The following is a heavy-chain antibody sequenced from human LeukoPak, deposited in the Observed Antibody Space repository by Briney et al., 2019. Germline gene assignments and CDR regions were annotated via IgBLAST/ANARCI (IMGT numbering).Heavy chain of an antibody. CDR1: GGTFSSYA. CDR3: ARSGSLGRNDY. Sequence: SVKVSCKASGGTFSSYAISWVRQAPGQGLEWMGRIIPILGIANYAQKFQGRVTITTDESTSTAYMELSSLRSEDTAVYYCARSGSLGRNDYWGQGTLVTVSS. V-gene: IGHV1-69*04. D-gene: IGHD7-27*01. CDR2: IIPILGIA. J-gene: IGHJ4*02.